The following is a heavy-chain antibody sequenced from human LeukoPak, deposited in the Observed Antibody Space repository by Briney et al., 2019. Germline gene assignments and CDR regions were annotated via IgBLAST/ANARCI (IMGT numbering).Heavy chain of an antibody. CDR1: GGSISSSTYY. CDR2: IYYSGST. D-gene: IGHD4-17*01. V-gene: IGHV4-39*01. J-gene: IGHJ3*01. Sequence: PSETLSLTCIVSGGSISSSTYYWGWIRQPPGKGLEWIGSIYYSGSTYNNPSLKSRVTIFVDTSKNQFSLKLSSVTATDTAVYYCARTYGDYDDAFDVWGQGTMVTVSS. CDR3: ARTYGDYDDAFDV.